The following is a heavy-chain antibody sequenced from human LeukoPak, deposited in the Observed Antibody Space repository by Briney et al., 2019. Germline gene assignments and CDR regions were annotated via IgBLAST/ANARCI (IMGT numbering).Heavy chain of an antibody. J-gene: IGHJ3*02. CDR3: ATSLYSGTYNGLDI. Sequence: GRSLRLSCAASGFTFSSHGLHWVRQAPGKGLEWGAAMLYDGSNKYYADSVKGRFTISRDASKNTLYLQMNSLRAEDTAVYYCATSLYSGTYNGLDIWGQGTMVTVSS. CDR2: MLYDGSNK. CDR1: GFTFSSHG. V-gene: IGHV3-30*03. D-gene: IGHD1-26*01.